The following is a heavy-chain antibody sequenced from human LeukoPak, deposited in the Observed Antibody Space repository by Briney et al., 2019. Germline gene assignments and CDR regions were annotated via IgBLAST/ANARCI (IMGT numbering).Heavy chain of an antibody. D-gene: IGHD6-19*01. CDR3: ARAHSIAVASTRIMGY. CDR2: IDPSGGTT. V-gene: IGHV1-46*01. Sequence: ASVKVSCKASGYTFTSHYMYWVRQGPGQGLEWMGMIDPSGGTTSYAQKFQGRVTMTRDTSTSTVYMELSSLRSEDTAVYYCARAHSIAVASTRIMGYWGQGTLVTVSS. CDR1: GYTFTSHY. J-gene: IGHJ4*02.